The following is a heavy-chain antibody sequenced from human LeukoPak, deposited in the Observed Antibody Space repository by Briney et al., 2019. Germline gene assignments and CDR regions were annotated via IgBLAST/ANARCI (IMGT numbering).Heavy chain of an antibody. D-gene: IGHD3-16*01. J-gene: IGHJ4*02. CDR2: MRGNGET. CDR1: GLSFSSFA. V-gene: IGHV3-23*01. Sequence: GGSLRLSCAASGLSFSSFAMSWVRQGPARGLEWVSSMRGNGETFYADSVKGRWTLSTDSYRNTVYFQLNNLRVEDTAIYYCAKASWVSSTDAVRWGQGTLVTVSS. CDR3: AKASWVSSTDAVR.